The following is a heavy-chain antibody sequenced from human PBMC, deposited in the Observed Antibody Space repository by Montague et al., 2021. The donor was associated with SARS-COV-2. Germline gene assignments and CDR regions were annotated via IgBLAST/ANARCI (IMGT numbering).Heavy chain of an antibody. CDR2: IYDTGNT. V-gene: IGHV4-59*01. CDR1: GGSIRGYY. D-gene: IGHD5-18*01. Sequence: SETLSLTCTVSGGSIRGYYWSWIRQPPGKGPEGIGNIYDTGNTNYNPSLKSRVTISEDTSKNQFSLRLTSVTAADTAVYYCARDFRLQLWQTNYYFGLWGRGTLVSVSS. J-gene: IGHJ2*01. CDR3: ARDFRLQLWQTNYYFGL.